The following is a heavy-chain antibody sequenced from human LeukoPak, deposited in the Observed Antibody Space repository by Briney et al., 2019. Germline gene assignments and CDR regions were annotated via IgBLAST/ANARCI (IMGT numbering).Heavy chain of an antibody. CDR3: GRGGFNLVDY. CDR2: IYYSGST. V-gene: IGHV4-31*03. CDR1: GGSISRGGYY. Sequence: SETLSLTCTVSGGSISRGGYYWRWIRQHPGKGLEWIGYIYYSGSTYYNPSLKSRVTISVDTSKNQFSLKLSSVTAEDTAVYYGGRGGFNLVDYWGQGTLVTVSS. J-gene: IGHJ4*02.